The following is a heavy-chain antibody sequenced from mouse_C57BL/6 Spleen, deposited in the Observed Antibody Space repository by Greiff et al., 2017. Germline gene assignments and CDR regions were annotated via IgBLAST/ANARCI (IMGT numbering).Heavy chain of an antibody. V-gene: IGHV5-17*01. CDR3: ARTGTGYYFDY. J-gene: IGHJ2*01. CDR1: GFTFSDYG. D-gene: IGHD4-1*01. CDR2: ISSGSSTI. Sequence: EVKLMESGGGLVKPGGSLKLSCAASGFTFSDYGMHWVRQAPEKGLEWVAYISSGSSTIYYADTVKGRFTISRDNAKNTLFLQMTSLRSEDTAMYYCARTGTGYYFDYWGQGTTLTVSS.